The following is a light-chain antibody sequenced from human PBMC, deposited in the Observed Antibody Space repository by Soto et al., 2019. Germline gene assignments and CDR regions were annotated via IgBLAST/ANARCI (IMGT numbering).Light chain of an antibody. CDR3: QQRSNWPIT. V-gene: IGKV3D-20*02. CDR2: GAS. J-gene: IGKJ5*01. Sequence: EIVLTQSPGTLSLSPGGRATPSRRASQSVSSSYLAWYQQKPGQAPRLLIYGASSRATGIPDRFSGSGSGTDFTLTISSLEPEDFAVYYCQQRSNWPITFGQGTRLEIK. CDR1: QSVSSSY.